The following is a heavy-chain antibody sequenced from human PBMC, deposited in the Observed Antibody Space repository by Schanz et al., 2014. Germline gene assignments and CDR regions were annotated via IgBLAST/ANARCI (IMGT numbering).Heavy chain of an antibody. CDR2: INPSGGST. V-gene: IGHV1-46*01. J-gene: IGHJ4*02. D-gene: IGHD3-10*01. Sequence: QVQLVQSGAEVKKPGSSVKASCKASGYTFTSDSMHWVRQAPGQGLEWMGMINPSGGSTTYAQKFQGRVSITADTSTNTAYMELSSLTSEDTAVHYCSRGRGFYDYWGQGTLVTVSS. CDR3: SRGRGFYDY. CDR1: GYTFTSDS.